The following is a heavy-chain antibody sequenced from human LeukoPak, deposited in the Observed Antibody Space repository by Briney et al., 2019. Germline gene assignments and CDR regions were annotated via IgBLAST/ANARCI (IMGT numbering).Heavy chain of an antibody. J-gene: IGHJ5*02. CDR1: GFTFSSYW. Sequence: GGSLRLSCAASGFTFSSYWMHWVRQAPGKGLVWVSRINSDGSSTSYADSVKGRFTISRDNAKNTLYLQMNSLRAEDAAVYYCARGTGYSGSLGPWGQGTLVTVSS. D-gene: IGHD1-26*01. CDR2: INSDGSST. CDR3: ARGTGYSGSLGP. V-gene: IGHV3-74*01.